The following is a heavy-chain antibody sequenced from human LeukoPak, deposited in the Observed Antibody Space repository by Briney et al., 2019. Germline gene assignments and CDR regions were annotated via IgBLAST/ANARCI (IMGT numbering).Heavy chain of an antibody. CDR3: AKDMGIELLNTDAFDI. CDR1: GFTFDDYA. CDR2: ISWNSGGI. J-gene: IGHJ3*02. V-gene: IGHV3-9*01. D-gene: IGHD3-10*01. Sequence: GGSLRLSCAASGFTFDDYAMHWVRQAPGKGLEWVSGISWNSGGIGYADSVKGRFTISRDNAKNSLYLQMNSLRAEDTALYYCAKDMGIELLNTDAFDIWGQGTMVTVSS.